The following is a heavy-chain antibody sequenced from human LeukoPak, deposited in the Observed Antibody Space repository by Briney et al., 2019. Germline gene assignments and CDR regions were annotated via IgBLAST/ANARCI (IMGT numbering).Heavy chain of an antibody. J-gene: IGHJ6*02. CDR2: IYYSGST. CDR3: ARGDV. CDR1: GGSVSSGSYY. V-gene: IGHV4-61*01. Sequence: SETLSLTCTVSGGSVSSGSYYWSWIRQPPGKGLKWIGYIYYSGSTNYNPSLKSRVTISVDTSKNQFSLKLSSVTAADTAVYYCARGDVWGQGTTVTVSS.